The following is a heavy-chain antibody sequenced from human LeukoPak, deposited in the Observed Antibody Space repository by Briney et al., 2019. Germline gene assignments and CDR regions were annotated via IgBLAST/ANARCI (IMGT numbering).Heavy chain of an antibody. J-gene: IGHJ4*02. CDR2: ISGSGGST. Sequence: GGSLRLSCAASGFTFTDHYMDWVRQAPGKGLEWVSAISGSGGSTYYADSVKGRFTISRDNSKNTLYLQMNSLRAEDTAVYYCAKRGMTTIKEGFDYWGQGTLVTVSS. CDR3: AKRGMTTIKEGFDY. V-gene: IGHV3-23*01. CDR1: GFTFTDHY. D-gene: IGHD5-24*01.